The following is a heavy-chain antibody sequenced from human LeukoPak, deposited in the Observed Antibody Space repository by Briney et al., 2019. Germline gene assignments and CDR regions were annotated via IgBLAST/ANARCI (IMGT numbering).Heavy chain of an antibody. CDR3: AGEWELTNFDY. CDR1: GFTFSSYA. D-gene: IGHD1-26*01. CDR2: ISYDGSNK. Sequence: GGSLRLSCAASGFTFSSYAMHWVRQAPGKGLEWVAVISYDGSNKYYADSVKGRFTISRDNSKNTLYLQMNCLRAEDTAVYYCAGEWELTNFDYWGQGTLVTVSS. V-gene: IGHV3-30-3*01. J-gene: IGHJ4*02.